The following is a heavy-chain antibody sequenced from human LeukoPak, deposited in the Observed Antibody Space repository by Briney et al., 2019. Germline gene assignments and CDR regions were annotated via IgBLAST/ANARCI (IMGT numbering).Heavy chain of an antibody. Sequence: GGSLRLSCAASGFTFSSYGMHWVRQAPGKGLEWVAFIRYDGSNKYYADSVKGRFTISRDNSKNTLYLQMNSLRAEDTAVYYCAREKGPDDYVWGSYRSGEAFDIWGQGTMVTVSS. CDR2: IRYDGSNK. V-gene: IGHV3-30*02. J-gene: IGHJ3*02. CDR1: GFTFSSYG. CDR3: AREKGPDDYVWGSYRSGEAFDI. D-gene: IGHD3-16*02.